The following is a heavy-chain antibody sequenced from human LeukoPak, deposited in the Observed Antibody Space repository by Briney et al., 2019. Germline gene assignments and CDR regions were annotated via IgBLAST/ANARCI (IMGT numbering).Heavy chain of an antibody. D-gene: IGHD3-10*01. CDR1: GFTFSTHL. V-gene: IGHV3-74*01. CDR3: ASLLTPYHGSGGGGMDV. J-gene: IGHJ6*02. CDR2: ISGDGSMT. Sequence: PGGSLRLSCAASGFTFSTHLMYWVRQAPGRELAWVSRISGDGSMTSYADSVKGRFTISRDNAKDTLYLQMTSLRVEDTAVYSCASLLTPYHGSGGGGMDVWGQGTTVTVSS.